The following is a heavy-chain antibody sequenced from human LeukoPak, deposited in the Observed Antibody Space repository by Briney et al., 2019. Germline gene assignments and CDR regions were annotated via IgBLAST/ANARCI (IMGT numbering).Heavy chain of an antibody. V-gene: IGHV3-48*01. CDR2: ISSSSSTI. CDR3: ARGGYSYGFRTSDY. D-gene: IGHD5-18*01. CDR1: GFTFSSYS. Sequence: PGGSLRLSCAASGFTFSSYSMNWVRQAPGKGLEWVSYISSSSSTIYYADSVKGRFTISRDNAKNPLYLQMNSLRAEDTAVYYCARGGYSYGFRTSDYWGQGTLVTVSS. J-gene: IGHJ4*02.